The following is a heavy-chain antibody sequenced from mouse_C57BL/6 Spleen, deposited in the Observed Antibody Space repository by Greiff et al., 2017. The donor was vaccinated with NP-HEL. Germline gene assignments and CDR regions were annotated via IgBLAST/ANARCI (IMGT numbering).Heavy chain of an antibody. V-gene: IGHV1-69*01. D-gene: IGHD2-4*01. CDR2: IDPSDSYT. CDR1: GYTFTSYW. CDR3: ARRGNDYAWFAY. Sequence: QVQLQQPGAELVMPGASVKLSCKASGYTFTSYWMHWVKQRPGQGLEWIGEIDPSDSYTNYNQKFKGKATLTVDKSSSTAYMQLSSLTSEDSAVYYCARRGNDYAWFAYWGQGTLVTVSA. J-gene: IGHJ3*01.